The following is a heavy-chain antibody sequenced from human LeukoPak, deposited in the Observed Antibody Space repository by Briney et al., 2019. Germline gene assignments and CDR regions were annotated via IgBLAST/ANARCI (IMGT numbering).Heavy chain of an antibody. CDR2: IYYSGST. D-gene: IGHD2-21*01. CDR3: ARDLSGGDYHDAFDI. Sequence: SETLSLTCAVSGGSISSGGYSWSWIRQPPGKGLEWIGYIYYSGSTNYNPSLKSRVTISVDTSKNQFSLKLSSVTAADTAVYYCARDLSGGDYHDAFDIWGQGTMVTVSS. CDR1: GGSISSGGYS. J-gene: IGHJ3*02. V-gene: IGHV4-61*08.